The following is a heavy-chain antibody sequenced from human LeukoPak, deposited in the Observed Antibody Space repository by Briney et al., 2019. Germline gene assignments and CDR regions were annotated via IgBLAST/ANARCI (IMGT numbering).Heavy chain of an antibody. CDR1: GYTFTSYG. D-gene: IGHD3-9*01. J-gene: IGHJ5*02. CDR3: ARGDFDWLSMQNWFDP. Sequence: ASVKVSCKASGYTFTSYGISLVRQAPGQGLEWMGWISAYNGNTNYAQKLQGRVTMTTDTSTSTAYMELRSLRSDDTAVYYCARGDFDWLSMQNWFDPWGQGTLVTVSS. CDR2: ISAYNGNT. V-gene: IGHV1-18*01.